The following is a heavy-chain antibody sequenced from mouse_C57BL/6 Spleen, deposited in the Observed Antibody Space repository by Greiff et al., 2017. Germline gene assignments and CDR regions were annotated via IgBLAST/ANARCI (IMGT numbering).Heavy chain of an antibody. V-gene: IGHV1-80*01. CDR1: GYAFSSYW. Sequence: QVQLQQSGAELVKPGASVKISCKASGYAFSSYWMNWVKQRPGKGLEWIGQIYPGDGDTNYNEKFKGKATLTADKSSSTAYMQLSSLTSEDSAVYFCARGYGYDEGNWYFDVWGPGTTLTVSS. CDR2: IYPGDGDT. CDR3: ARGYGYDEGNWYFDV. J-gene: IGHJ1*01. D-gene: IGHD2-14*01.